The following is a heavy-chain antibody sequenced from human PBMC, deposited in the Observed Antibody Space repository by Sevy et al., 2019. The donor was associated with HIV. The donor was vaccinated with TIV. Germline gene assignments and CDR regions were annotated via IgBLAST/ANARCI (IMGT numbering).Heavy chain of an antibody. J-gene: IGHJ4*02. CDR1: GYTFSAHY. V-gene: IGHV1-2*02. D-gene: IGHD1-1*01. CDR3: VRDVEAHDY. CDR2: INPHSGGT. Sequence: ASLKVSCKTSGYTFSAHYIHWVRQAPGHGLEWMGRINPHSGGTNYAQNFQGRVIMTRDTSISTAYMELTRLRSDDTAIYYCVRDVEAHDYWGQGTLVTVSS.